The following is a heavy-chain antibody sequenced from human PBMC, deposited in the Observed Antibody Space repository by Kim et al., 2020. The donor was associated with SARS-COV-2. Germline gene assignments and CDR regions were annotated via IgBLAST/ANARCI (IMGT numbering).Heavy chain of an antibody. Sequence: YAQGFTGRFVFSLDTSVSTAYLQISSRKAEDTAVYYCARDGELGRPEFNYWGQGTLVTVSS. V-gene: IGHV7-4-1*02. D-gene: IGHD1-1*01. J-gene: IGHJ4*02. CDR3: ARDGELGRPEFNY.